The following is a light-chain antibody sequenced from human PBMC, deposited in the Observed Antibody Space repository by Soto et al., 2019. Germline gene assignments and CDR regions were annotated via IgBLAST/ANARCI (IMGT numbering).Light chain of an antibody. Sequence: EIVLTQSPGTLSLSPGERATLSCRASQSVSSSYLAWYQQQPGQAPRLLIYAASSRATGIPDRFSGSGSGTDFTLTISRMEPEDFAVDYCQQYGSSSVTFGQGTKVEIK. CDR2: AAS. J-gene: IGKJ1*01. CDR3: QQYGSSSVT. CDR1: QSVSSSY. V-gene: IGKV3-20*01.